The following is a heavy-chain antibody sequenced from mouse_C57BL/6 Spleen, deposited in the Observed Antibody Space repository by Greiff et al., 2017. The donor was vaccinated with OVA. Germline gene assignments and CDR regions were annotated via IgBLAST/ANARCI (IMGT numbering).Heavy chain of an antibody. D-gene: IGHD1-1*01. V-gene: IGHV5-9-1*02. CDR1: GFTFSSYA. CDR3: TRGGITTVVANPYYAMDY. J-gene: IGHJ4*01. Sequence: EVKVEESGEGLVKPGGSLKLSCAASGFTFSSYAMSWVRQTPEKRLEWVAYISSGGDYIYYADTVKGRFTISRDNARNTLYLQMSSLKSEDTAMYYCTRGGITTVVANPYYAMDYWGQGTSVTVSS. CDR2: ISSGGDYI.